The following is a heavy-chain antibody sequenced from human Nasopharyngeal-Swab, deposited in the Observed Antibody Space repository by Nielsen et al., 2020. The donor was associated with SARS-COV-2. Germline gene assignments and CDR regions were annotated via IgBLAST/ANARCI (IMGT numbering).Heavy chain of an antibody. D-gene: IGHD6-19*01. CDR3: ARDEASSGCFDY. Sequence: GESLKISCAASGFTFSSYGMHWVRQAPGKGLEWVAVIWYDGSNKYYADSVKGRFTISRDNPKNTLYLQMNSLRAEDTAVYYCARDEASSGCFDYWGQGTLVTVSS. CDR2: IWYDGSNK. CDR1: GFTFSSYG. V-gene: IGHV3-33*01. J-gene: IGHJ4*02.